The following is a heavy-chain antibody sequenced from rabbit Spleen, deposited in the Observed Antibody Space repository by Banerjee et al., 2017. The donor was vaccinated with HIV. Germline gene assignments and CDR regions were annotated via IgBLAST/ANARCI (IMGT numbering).Heavy chain of an antibody. Sequence: QEQLEESGGDLVKPEGSLTLTCTASGFSFSNSYWICWVRQAPGKGLEWIACIDAGSSGFTYFASWAKGRFTISKTSSTTVTLQLTSLTAADTATYFCARDAGTSFSTYGMDLWGPGTLVTVS. J-gene: IGHJ6*01. CDR3: ARDAGTSFSTYGMDL. CDR1: GFSFSNSYW. CDR2: IDAGSSGFT. V-gene: IGHV1S45*01. D-gene: IGHD8-1*01.